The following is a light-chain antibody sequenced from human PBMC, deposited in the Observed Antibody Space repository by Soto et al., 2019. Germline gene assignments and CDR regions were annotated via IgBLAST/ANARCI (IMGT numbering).Light chain of an antibody. CDR3: QQYGSSPSWT. J-gene: IGKJ1*01. V-gene: IGKV3-20*01. CDR2: GAS. Sequence: EIVLTQSPGTLSLSPGEKATITCRASLSVSSSYLAWYQQKPGQAPRLLIYGASSRATGIPDRFSGSGSGTDFTLTISRLEPEDFAVYYCQQYGSSPSWTFGQGTKV. CDR1: LSVSSSY.